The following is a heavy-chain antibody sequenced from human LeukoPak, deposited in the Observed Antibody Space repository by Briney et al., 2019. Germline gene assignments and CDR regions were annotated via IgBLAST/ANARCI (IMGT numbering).Heavy chain of an antibody. D-gene: IGHD2-21*01. Sequence: GWSLRLSCAASGFTFRNSWMSWVRQTPGRGLELVANIKPDGGEKHYVDSVKGRFTISRDNARNSLDLQMSSLTAEDTAVYYCARGVWSSRNAFDLWGQGTMVTVSS. V-gene: IGHV3-7*01. J-gene: IGHJ3*01. CDR1: GFTFRNSW. CDR2: IKPDGGEK. CDR3: ARGVWSSRNAFDL.